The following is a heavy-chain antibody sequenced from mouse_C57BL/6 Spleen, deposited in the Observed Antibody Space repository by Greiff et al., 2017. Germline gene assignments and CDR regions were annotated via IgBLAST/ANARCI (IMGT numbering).Heavy chain of an antibody. CDR2: INPNNGGT. J-gene: IGHJ2*01. CDR1: GYTFTDYY. Sequence: EVQLQQSGPELVKPGASVKISCKASGYTFTDYYMNWVKQSHGKSLEWIGDINPNNGGTSYNQKFKGKATLTVDKSSSTAYMELRSLTSEDSAVYYCAKEGGSMYFDYWGQGTTLTVSS. D-gene: IGHD1-1*01. V-gene: IGHV1-26*01. CDR3: AKEGGSMYFDY.